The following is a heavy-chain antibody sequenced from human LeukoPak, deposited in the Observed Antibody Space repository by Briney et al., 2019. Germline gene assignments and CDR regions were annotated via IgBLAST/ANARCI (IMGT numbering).Heavy chain of an antibody. V-gene: IGHV1-18*01. CDR1: VYTFTSYG. D-gene: IGHD3-9*01. CDR2: ISAYNGNT. J-gene: IGHJ5*02. CDR3: AREGLNYDILTGYWGSNWFDP. Sequence: ASVKVSCKASVYTFTSYGISWVRQAPGQGLEWMGWISAYNGNTNYAQKLQGRVTMTTDTSTSTAYMEQRSLRSDDTAVYYCAREGLNYDILTGYWGSNWFDPWGQGTLVTVSS.